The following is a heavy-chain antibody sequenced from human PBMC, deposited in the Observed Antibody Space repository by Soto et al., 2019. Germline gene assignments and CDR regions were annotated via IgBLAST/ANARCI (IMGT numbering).Heavy chain of an antibody. CDR2: IFSNNER. CDR3: ARLVADSSWYYYGLDV. V-gene: IGHV2-26*03. Sequence: QVTLKESGPVLVKATEPLTLTCSISGFSLTTGRMGVSWIRQPPGKALEWLAHIFSNNERSYTTSLQHSLSISADNSKRQVVLTMTDVGPVDAATYFCARLVADSSWYYYGLDVWGQGASVTVS. D-gene: IGHD3-10*01. J-gene: IGHJ6*02. CDR1: GFSLTTGRMG.